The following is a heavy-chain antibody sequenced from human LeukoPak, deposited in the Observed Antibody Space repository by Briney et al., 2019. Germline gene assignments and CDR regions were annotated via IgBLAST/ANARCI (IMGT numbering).Heavy chain of an antibody. CDR1: GSTFSDYY. CDR2: ISSSSSYT. CDR3: ASGYAPATDYYYYGMDV. J-gene: IGHJ6*04. Sequence: PGGSLRLSCAASGSTFSDYYMSWIRQAPGKGLEWVSYISSSSSYTNYADSVKGRFTISRDNAKNSLYLQMNSLRAEDTAVYYCASGYAPATDYYYYGMDVWGKGTTVTVSS. D-gene: IGHD5-12*01. V-gene: IGHV3-11*06.